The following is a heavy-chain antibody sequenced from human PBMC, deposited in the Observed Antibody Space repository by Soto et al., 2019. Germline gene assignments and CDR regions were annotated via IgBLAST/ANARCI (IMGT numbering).Heavy chain of an antibody. V-gene: IGHV1-46*01. D-gene: IGHD3-22*01. CDR1: GYTFTSFG. J-gene: IGHJ4*02. CDR2: INPSGGST. CDR3: ARETYYGSSGYSYLGYFDY. Sequence: ASVKVSCKTSGYTFTSFGISWVRQAPGQGLEWMGIINPSGGSTNYAQKFQGRVTMTRDTSTSTVTMELSSVRSEDTAVYYCARETYYGSSGYSYLGYFDYWSQGTLVTVSS.